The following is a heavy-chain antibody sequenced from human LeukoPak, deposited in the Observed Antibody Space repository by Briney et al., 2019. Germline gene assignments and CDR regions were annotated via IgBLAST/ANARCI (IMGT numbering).Heavy chain of an antibody. Sequence: SETLSLTCTVSGGSISSSSYYWGWIRQPPGKGLEWIGSIYYSGSTYYNPSLKSRVTISVDTSKNQFSLKLSSVTAADTAVYYCARGGSYVLLWFGELPDAFDIWGQGTMVTVSS. CDR3: ARGGSYVLLWFGELPDAFDI. CDR2: IYYSGST. J-gene: IGHJ3*02. D-gene: IGHD3-10*01. CDR1: GGSISSSSYY. V-gene: IGHV4-39*07.